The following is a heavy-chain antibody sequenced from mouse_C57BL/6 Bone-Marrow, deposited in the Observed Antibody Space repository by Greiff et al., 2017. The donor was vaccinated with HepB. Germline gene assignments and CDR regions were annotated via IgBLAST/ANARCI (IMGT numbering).Heavy chain of an antibody. CDR1: GFTFSSYG. Sequence: EVHLVESGGDLVKPGGSLKLSCAASGFTFSSYGMSWVRQTPDKRLEWVATISSGGSYTYYPDSVKGRFTISRDNAKNTLYLQTSSLKSEDTAMYYCARLFAYWGQGTLVTVSA. V-gene: IGHV5-6*01. J-gene: IGHJ3*01. CDR3: ARLFAY. CDR2: ISSGGSYT.